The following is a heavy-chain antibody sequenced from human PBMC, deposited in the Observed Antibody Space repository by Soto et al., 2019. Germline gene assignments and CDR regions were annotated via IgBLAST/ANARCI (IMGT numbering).Heavy chain of an antibody. V-gene: IGHV3-33*01. D-gene: IGHD4-17*01. CDR3: ARGHYGDYDRPFEY. J-gene: IGHJ4*02. CDR2: MWYDGTNT. CDR1: GFTFSSYG. Sequence: PVGSLRLSCAASGFTFSSYGMHWVRQTPGKGLEWVAVMWYDGTNTDYADSVRGRFTISRDNSKNTLYLQMESLRAEDTAVYYCARGHYGDYDRPFEYWGQGSLVTVSS.